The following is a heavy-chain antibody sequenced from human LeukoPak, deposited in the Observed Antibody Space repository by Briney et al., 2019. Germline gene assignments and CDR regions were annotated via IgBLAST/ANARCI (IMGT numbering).Heavy chain of an antibody. V-gene: IGHV3-23*01. CDR1: GFTFSSYG. CDR2: ISGSGGST. J-gene: IGHJ5*02. CDR3: TRGPLWVKERLFDP. Sequence: GGSLRLSCAASGFTFSSYGMSWVRQAPGKGLEWVSAISGSGGSTYYADSVKGRFTISRDNSKNTLYLQMNSLRAEDTAVYYCTRGPLWVKERLFDPWGQGTLVTVSS. D-gene: IGHD3-16*01.